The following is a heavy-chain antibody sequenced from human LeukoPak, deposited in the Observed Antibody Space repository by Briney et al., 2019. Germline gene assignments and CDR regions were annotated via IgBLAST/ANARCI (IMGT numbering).Heavy chain of an antibody. D-gene: IGHD1-1*01. CDR2: MYHGGST. V-gene: IGHV4-4*02. CDR1: GGSISSYNW. CDR3: ARERSTSGTDSDCYFDL. Sequence: SETLSLTCAVSGGSISSYNWWSWVRQPPGKGLEWIGEMYHGGSTNYNPSLKSRVTISVGKSKNQFSLRLSSVTAADTAVYYCARERSTSGTDSDCYFDLWGRGTLVTVSS. J-gene: IGHJ2*01.